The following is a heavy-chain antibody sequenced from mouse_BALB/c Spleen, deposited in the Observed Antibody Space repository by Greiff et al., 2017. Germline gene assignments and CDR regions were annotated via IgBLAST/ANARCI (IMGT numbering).Heavy chain of an antibody. CDR3: ARRVDRYWYFDV. D-gene: IGHD1-3*01. V-gene: IGHV5-6-5*01. CDR1: GFTFSSYA. CDR2: ISSGGST. J-gene: IGHJ1*01. Sequence: EVQRVESGGGLVKPGGSLKLSCAASGFTFSSYAMSWVRQTPEKRLEWVASISSGGSTYYPDSVKGRFTISRDNARNILYLQMSSLRSEDTAMYYCARRVDRYWYFDVWGAGTTVTVSS.